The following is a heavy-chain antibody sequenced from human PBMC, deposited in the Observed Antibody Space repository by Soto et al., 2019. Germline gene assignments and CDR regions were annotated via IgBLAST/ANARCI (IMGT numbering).Heavy chain of an antibody. CDR2: IVVGSGNT. V-gene: IGHV1-58*01. Sequence: ASVKVSCKASGFTFTSSAVQWVRQARGQRLEWIGWIVVGSGNTNYAQKFQERVTITRDMSTSTAYMELSSLRSEDTAVYYCAADSHYDFWSGYYINWFDPWGQGTLVTVSS. D-gene: IGHD3-3*01. CDR3: AADSHYDFWSGYYINWFDP. J-gene: IGHJ5*02. CDR1: GFTFTSSA.